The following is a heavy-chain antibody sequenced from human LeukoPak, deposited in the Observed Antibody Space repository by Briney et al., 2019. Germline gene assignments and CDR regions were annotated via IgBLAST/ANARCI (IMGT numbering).Heavy chain of an antibody. CDR2: IYSGGST. CDR1: GFTFSSYS. D-gene: IGHD3-16*01. CDR3: ATADYVWGSSFDY. J-gene: IGHJ4*02. V-gene: IGHV3-53*01. Sequence: GGSLRLSCAASGFTFSSYSMNWVRQAPGKGLEWVSVIYSGGSTYYADSVKGRFTISRDNSKNTLYLQMNSLRAEDTAAYYCATADYVWGSSFDYWGQGTLVTVSS.